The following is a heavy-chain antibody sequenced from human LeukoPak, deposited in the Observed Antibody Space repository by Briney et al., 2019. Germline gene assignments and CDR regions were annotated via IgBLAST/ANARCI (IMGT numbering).Heavy chain of an antibody. CDR3: ARGRSGGLVDAFDI. CDR2: ISWSGTTI. CDR1: GFTFSSYE. Sequence: VGSLRLSCAASGFTFSSYEMNWVRQAPGKGLEWVSYISWSGTTIYYADSVKGRFTLSRDNAKNSLYLQMNSLRVEDTAVYYCARGRSGGLVDAFDIWGQGTMVTVSS. J-gene: IGHJ3*02. D-gene: IGHD3-16*01. V-gene: IGHV3-48*03.